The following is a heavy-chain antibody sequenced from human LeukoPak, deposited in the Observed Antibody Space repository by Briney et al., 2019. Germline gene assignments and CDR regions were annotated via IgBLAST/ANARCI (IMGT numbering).Heavy chain of an antibody. V-gene: IGHV4-34*01. CDR1: GGSFSGYY. J-gene: IGHJ4*02. CDR3: ARHDYYGSGSSKYYFDY. Sequence: SETLSLTCAVYGGSFSGYYWSWIRQPPGKGLEWIGEINHSGSTNYNPSLKSRVTISVDTSKTQFSLKLSSVTAADTAVYYCARHDYYGSGSSKYYFDYWGQGTLVTVSS. D-gene: IGHD3-10*01. CDR2: INHSGST.